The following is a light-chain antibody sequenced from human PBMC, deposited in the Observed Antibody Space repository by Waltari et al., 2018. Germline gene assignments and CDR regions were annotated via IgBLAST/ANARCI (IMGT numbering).Light chain of an antibody. CDR2: FAS. V-gene: IGKV1-17*01. Sequence: DIQMTQSPSSLSASVGDRVTITCRASQDIRSHLGWYQQKPGRAPKLLIYFASILQSGVPSRFSGSGSGTEFTLTIDSLLPEDFATYYCLQYNNYPYTFGQGTKVEIK. J-gene: IGKJ2*01. CDR3: LQYNNYPYT. CDR1: QDIRSH.